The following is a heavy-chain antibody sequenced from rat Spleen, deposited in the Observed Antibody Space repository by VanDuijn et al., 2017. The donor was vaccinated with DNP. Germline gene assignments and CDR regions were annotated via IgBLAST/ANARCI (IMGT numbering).Heavy chain of an antibody. Sequence: EVQLVESGGGLVQPGGSLKLSCAASGFGFSDYYMAWVRQAPKKSLEWVASISYEGSSTYYGDSVKGRFTISRDNAKSTLYLQINSLRSENTAPYHCASPVYYYHGNYYPGANDAWGQGTSVTVSS. CDR1: GFGFSDYY. CDR3: ASPVYYYHGNYYPGANDA. CDR2: ISYEGSST. D-gene: IGHD1-12*02. J-gene: IGHJ4*01. V-gene: IGHV5-22*01.